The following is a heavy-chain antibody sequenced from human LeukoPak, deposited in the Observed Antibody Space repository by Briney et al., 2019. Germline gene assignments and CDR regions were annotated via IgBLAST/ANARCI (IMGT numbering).Heavy chain of an antibody. V-gene: IGHV2-70*11. J-gene: IGHJ4*02. D-gene: IGHD3-22*01. CDR2: IDWDDDK. Sequence: ESGPTLVNPTQTLTLTCTFSGFSLSTSAMCVSWIRQPPGKALEWLARIDWDDDKYYTTSLKTRLTISKDTSRNQVVLTMTNMDPVDTATYYRARLRHFYDSSGYYQFDYWGQGTLVTVSS. CDR3: ARLRHFYDSSGYYQFDY. CDR1: GFSLSTSAMC.